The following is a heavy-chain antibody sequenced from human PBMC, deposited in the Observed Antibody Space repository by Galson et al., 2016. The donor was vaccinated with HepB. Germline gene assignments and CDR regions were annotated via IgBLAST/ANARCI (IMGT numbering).Heavy chain of an antibody. D-gene: IGHD4-17*01. CDR2: IIPMLRTP. CDR3: ARVADYGDAYYYYAMDV. V-gene: IGHV1-69*13. J-gene: IGHJ6*02. Sequence: SVNVSCKASGGIFSTFGISWVRQAPGQGLEWMGGIIPMLRTPTYAQQFQGRVTITADEGTRTAYMDLSSLRPEDTALYYCARVADYGDAYYYYAMDVWGPGTTGTVSS. CDR1: GGIFSTFG.